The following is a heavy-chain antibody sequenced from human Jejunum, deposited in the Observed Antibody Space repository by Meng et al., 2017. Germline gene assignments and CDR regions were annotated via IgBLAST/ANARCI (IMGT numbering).Heavy chain of an antibody. CDR2: IFHSGST. V-gene: IGHV4-4*02. D-gene: IGHD6-13*01. CDR1: GAFIISSNW. J-gene: IGHJ4*02. Sequence: GQLQESGPGLGKPAGPLCLTCAVSGAFIISSNWWSWVRQPPGKGLEWIGEIFHSGSTNYNPPLKSRVTISVDKSKNQFSLKVTSVTAADTATYYCARFDISTAGRGDYWGQGILVTVSS. CDR3: ARFDISTAGRGDY.